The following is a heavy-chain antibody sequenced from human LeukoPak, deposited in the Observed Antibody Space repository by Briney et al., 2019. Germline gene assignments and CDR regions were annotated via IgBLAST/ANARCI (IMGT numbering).Heavy chain of an antibody. V-gene: IGHV3-30*18. CDR2: ISYDGSNK. J-gene: IGHJ4*02. CDR1: GFTFSSYG. CDR3: AKEDSSGLDY. D-gene: IGHD3-22*01. Sequence: PGRSLRLSCAASGFTFSSYGMHWVRQAPGKGLEWVAVISYDGSNKYYADSVKGRFTISRDNSKNTLYLQMNSLRAEDTAVYYCAKEDSSGLDYWGQGTLVTVSS.